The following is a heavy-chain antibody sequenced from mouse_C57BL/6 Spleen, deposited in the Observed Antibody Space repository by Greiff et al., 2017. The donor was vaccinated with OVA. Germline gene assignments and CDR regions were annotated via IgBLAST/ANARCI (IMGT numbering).Heavy chain of an antibody. J-gene: IGHJ2*01. Sequence: EVKLQESGAELVKPGASVKLSCTASGFNIKDYYMHWVKQRTEQGLEWIGRIDPEDGETKYAPKFQGQATITADTSSNTAYLQLSSLTSEDTAVYYCARYYDSHSLYYFDYWGQGTTLTVSS. D-gene: IGHD2-4*01. CDR1: GFNIKDYY. CDR2: IDPEDGET. CDR3: ARYYDSHSLYYFDY. V-gene: IGHV14-2*01.